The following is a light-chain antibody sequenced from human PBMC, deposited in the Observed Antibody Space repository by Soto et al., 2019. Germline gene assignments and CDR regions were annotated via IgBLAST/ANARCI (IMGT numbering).Light chain of an antibody. CDR2: DVS. Sequence: QSALTQPASVSGSAGQSITISCTGTSSDVGGYNYVSWYQQHPGKAPKFMIYDVSNRPSGVSDRFSGSKSGNTASLTISGLQAEDEADYYCSSSTTGSTPVIFGGGTKLTVL. CDR1: SSDVGGYNY. V-gene: IGLV2-14*01. CDR3: SSSTTGSTPVI. J-gene: IGLJ2*01.